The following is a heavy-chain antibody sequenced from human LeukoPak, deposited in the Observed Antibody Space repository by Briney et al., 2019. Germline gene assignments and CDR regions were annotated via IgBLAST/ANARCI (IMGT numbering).Heavy chain of an antibody. CDR1: GGSISSSSYS. V-gene: IGHV4-39*01. Sequence: SETLSLTCSVSGGSISSSSYSWGWIRQPPGKGPEWLGSIYYTGTTYDNPSLKSRVTISVDTSKNQFSLKLSSVTAADTAVYYCARHCGIAVAGTLGHFDYWGQGTLVTVSS. CDR3: ARHCGIAVAGTLGHFDY. J-gene: IGHJ4*02. D-gene: IGHD6-19*01. CDR2: IYYTGTT.